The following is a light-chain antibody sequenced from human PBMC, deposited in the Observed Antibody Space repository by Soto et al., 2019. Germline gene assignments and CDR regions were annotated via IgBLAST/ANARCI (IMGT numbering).Light chain of an antibody. Sequence: EIVLTHSPGALSLSPWEGAALSWSASQSVSYTHVAWYQQRPGQAPRLLIYDASRRDIGVPDRFIGSGSATDFTLTISGLEPEDFAVYFCHQYGTSPQTFGQGTKVDIK. J-gene: IGKJ1*01. CDR2: DAS. CDR3: HQYGTSPQT. CDR1: QSVSYTH. V-gene: IGKV3-20*01.